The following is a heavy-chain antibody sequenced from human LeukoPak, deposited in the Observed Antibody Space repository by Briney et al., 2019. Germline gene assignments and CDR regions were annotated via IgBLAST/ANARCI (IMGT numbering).Heavy chain of an antibody. CDR3: ARGCGGACRGIDY. CDR1: GFTFCSYV. V-gene: IGHV3-64*02. D-gene: IGHD2-21*02. J-gene: IGHJ4*02. Sequence: GGSLRLSCAASGFTFCSYVTHWVRQAPGKGVEYVSAITGNGGRTSYADSVKGRFTISRDISKNPLYLQMASLSSEDMAVYYCARGCGGACRGIDYWGQGTLVSVST. CDR2: ITGNGGRT.